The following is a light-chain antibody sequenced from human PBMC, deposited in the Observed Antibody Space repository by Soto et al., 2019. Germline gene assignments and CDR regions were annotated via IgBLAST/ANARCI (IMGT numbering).Light chain of an antibody. J-gene: IGKJ5*01. Sequence: EIVLTPSPGTLSLSPVERATLSCRASQSVASNNLAWYQQKPGQAPRLLIYRTSNRATGIPDRFSGSGSGTDFTLTISRLEPEDFAVYYCQQYDSAPNAFGQGTRLEI. CDR3: QQYDSAPNA. CDR1: QSVASNN. CDR2: RTS. V-gene: IGKV3-20*01.